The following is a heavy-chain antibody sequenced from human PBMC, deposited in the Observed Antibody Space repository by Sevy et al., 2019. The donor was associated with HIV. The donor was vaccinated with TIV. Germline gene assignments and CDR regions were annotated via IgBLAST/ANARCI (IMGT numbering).Heavy chain of an antibody. D-gene: IGHD6-13*01. Sequence: GGSLRLSCAASGFTFSSYAMSWVRQAPGKGLEWVSVISGSGGSTYYADSVKGRFTTSRDNSKNTLYLQMNSLRAEDTAVYYCANLVAAAGKRNFDYWGQGTLVTVSS. J-gene: IGHJ4*02. V-gene: IGHV3-23*01. CDR3: ANLVAAAGKRNFDY. CDR2: ISGSGGST. CDR1: GFTFSSYA.